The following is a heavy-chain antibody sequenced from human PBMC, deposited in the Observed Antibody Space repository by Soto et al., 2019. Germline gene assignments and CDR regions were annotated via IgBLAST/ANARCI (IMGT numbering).Heavy chain of an antibody. CDR3: ARVRRWFGESDAFDS. Sequence: GGSLRLSCAASGFTVSSNYMSWVRQAPGKGLEWVSVIYSGGSTYYADSVKGRFTISRDNSKNTLYLQMNSLRAEDTAVYYCARVRRWFGESDAFDSWGQGTMVTVSS. CDR2: IYSGGST. D-gene: IGHD3-10*01. J-gene: IGHJ3*02. CDR1: GFTVSSNY. V-gene: IGHV3-66*01.